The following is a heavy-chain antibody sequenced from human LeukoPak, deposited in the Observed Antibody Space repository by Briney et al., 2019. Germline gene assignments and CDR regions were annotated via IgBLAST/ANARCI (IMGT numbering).Heavy chain of an antibody. CDR1: GYSISSGYY. D-gene: IGHD5-12*01. Sequence: PSETLSLTCTVSGYSISSGYYWGWIRQPPGKGLEWIGSICHSGSTYYNPSLKSRVTISVDTSKNQFSLKLSSVTAADTAVYYCARGSGYDNLLDYWGQGTLVTVSS. CDR3: ARGSGYDNLLDY. J-gene: IGHJ4*02. CDR2: ICHSGST. V-gene: IGHV4-38-2*02.